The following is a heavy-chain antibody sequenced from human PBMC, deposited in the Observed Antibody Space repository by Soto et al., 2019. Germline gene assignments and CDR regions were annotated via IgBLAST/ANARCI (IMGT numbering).Heavy chain of an antibody. Sequence: QITLQESGPSVVKPTQTLTLTCSFSGFSFNDSGVAVGWVRQTPSKALEWLGLIYWRGTQRYWPSLDTRVTITKASSKNQVVLTMSNMTPVDTGTYFCIHRGEGRRHFDYWGQGALVTVSS. D-gene: IGHD2-15*01. CDR1: GFSFNDSGVA. J-gene: IGHJ4*02. CDR3: IHRGEGRRHFDY. CDR2: IYWRGTQ. V-gene: IGHV2-5*01.